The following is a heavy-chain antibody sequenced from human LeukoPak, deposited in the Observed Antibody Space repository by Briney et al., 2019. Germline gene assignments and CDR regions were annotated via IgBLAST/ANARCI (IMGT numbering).Heavy chain of an antibody. J-gene: IGHJ4*02. CDR2: IWYDGTNK. CDR1: GFTFSDYG. CDR3: ARTRYNSGGGDY. V-gene: IGHV3-33*01. D-gene: IGHD6-19*01. Sequence: QSGGSLRLSCAVSGFTFSDYGMHWVRQAPGKGLEWVAVIWYDGTNKYYADSVEGRFTISRDNSKNTLYLQMNSLRAEDTAVYYCARTRYNSGGGDYWGQGTPVTVSP.